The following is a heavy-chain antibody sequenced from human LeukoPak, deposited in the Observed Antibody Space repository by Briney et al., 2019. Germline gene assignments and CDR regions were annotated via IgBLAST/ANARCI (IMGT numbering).Heavy chain of an antibody. V-gene: IGHV4-34*01. J-gene: IGHJ6*03. Sequence: PSETLSLTCAVYGGSFSGYYWSWIRQPPGKGLEWIGEINHSGSTKDNPSLKSRVTISVDTSKNQFSLKLSSVTAADTAVYYCARTSNYGYYYYYMDVWGKGTTVTVSS. CDR1: GGSFSGYY. D-gene: IGHD4-11*01. CDR3: ARTSNYGYYYYYMDV. CDR2: INHSGST.